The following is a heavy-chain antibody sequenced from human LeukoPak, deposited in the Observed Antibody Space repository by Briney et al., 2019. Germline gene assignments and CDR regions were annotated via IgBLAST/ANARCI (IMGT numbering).Heavy chain of an antibody. D-gene: IGHD1-14*01. J-gene: IGHJ5*02. V-gene: IGHV3-74*01. CDR2: INSDGSST. CDR3: ARGHAGTSWFDP. CDR1: GFTFSSYR. Sequence: PGRSLRLSCAPSGFTFSSYRMYWGRQAPGKGLGWGSRINSDGSSTTYADSLKGRFTISRDNAKNTLYWQINSLRHEDTAVYLGARGHAGTSWFDPWGQGTLVTVSS.